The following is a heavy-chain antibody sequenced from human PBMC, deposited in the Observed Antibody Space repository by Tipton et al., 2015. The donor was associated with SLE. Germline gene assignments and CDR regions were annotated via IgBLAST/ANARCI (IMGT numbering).Heavy chain of an antibody. CDR2: IDWNGART. CDR3: ASASRNYGFFDY. Sequence: SLRLSCVASGFTFDDFTMHWVRQAPGKGLEWVGLIDWNGARTDYADSVRGRITISRDNSKNTVYLHMNSLRADDTAIYYCASASRNYGFFDYWGQGTLVTVSS. D-gene: IGHD1-7*01. V-gene: IGHV3-23*01. J-gene: IGHJ4*02. CDR1: GFTFDDFT.